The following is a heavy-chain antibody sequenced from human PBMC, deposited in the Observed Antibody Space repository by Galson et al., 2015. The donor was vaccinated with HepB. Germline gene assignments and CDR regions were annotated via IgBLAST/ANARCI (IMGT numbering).Heavy chain of an antibody. CDR1: GYTLTELS. Sequence: SVKVSCKVSGYTLTELSMHWVRQAPGKGLEWMGGFDPEDGETIYAQKFQGRVTMTEDTSTDTAYMELSSLRSEDTAVYYCATNGRDIVATGEAFDYWGQGTLVTVSS. D-gene: IGHD5-12*01. J-gene: IGHJ4*02. CDR3: ATNGRDIVATGEAFDY. V-gene: IGHV1-24*01. CDR2: FDPEDGET.